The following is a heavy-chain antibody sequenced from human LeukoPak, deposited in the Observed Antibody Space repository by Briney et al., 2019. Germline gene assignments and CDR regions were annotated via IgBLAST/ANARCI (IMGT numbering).Heavy chain of an antibody. V-gene: IGHV4-59*12. Sequence: SETLSLTCTVSGGSISSYYWSWIRQPPGKGLEWIGYIYYSGSTNYNPSLRSRVTISVDTSKNQFSLKLSSVTAADTAVYYCARETSQKGAHYMDVWGKGTTITISS. CDR2: IYYSGST. J-gene: IGHJ6*03. CDR1: GGSISSYY. D-gene: IGHD3-16*01. CDR3: ARETSQKGAHYMDV.